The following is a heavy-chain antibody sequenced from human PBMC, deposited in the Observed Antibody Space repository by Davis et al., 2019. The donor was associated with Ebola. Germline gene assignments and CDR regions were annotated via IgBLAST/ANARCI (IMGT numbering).Heavy chain of an antibody. Sequence: GESLKISCASSGFTFSSYWMHWVRQAPGQGLVLVSRINSDGSSTSYADSVKGRFTISRDNAKNTLYLQMNSLRAEDTAVYYCATDNWGPALWGQGTLITVSS. CDR1: GFTFSSYW. CDR3: ATDNWGPAL. CDR2: INSDGSST. V-gene: IGHV3-74*01. D-gene: IGHD7-27*01. J-gene: IGHJ4*02.